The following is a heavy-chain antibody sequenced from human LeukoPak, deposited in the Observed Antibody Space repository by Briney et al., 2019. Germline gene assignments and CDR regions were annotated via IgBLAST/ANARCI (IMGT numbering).Heavy chain of an antibody. J-gene: IGHJ4*02. D-gene: IGHD2-21*01. V-gene: IGHV3-21*01. CDR2: ISSSSSYI. Sequence: GRSLTLSCTASGFTLSRFAMHWVRQAPGKGLEWVASISSSSSYIYYADSVKGRFTISRDNAKNSVYLQMNSPRAEDTALYYCASGWGSVYYFAYWGQGTLVTVSS. CDR1: GFTLSRFA. CDR3: ASGWGSVYYFAY.